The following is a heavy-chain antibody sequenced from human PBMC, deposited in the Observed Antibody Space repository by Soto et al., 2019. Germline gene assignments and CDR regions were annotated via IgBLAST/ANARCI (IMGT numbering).Heavy chain of an antibody. J-gene: IGHJ2*01. V-gene: IGHV1-69*06. Sequence: QVELVQSGAEVKKPGSSVKVSCQASEDTFRNYAISWVRQAPGQGLEWMGGIIPIFGTANYAQKFQGRVTITADTSANSVYFELSSLRSEDTAVYFFASTKYDSSAYYYWYLGLWGRGTLVTVSS. CDR2: IIPIFGTA. CDR3: ASTKYDSSAYYYWYLGL. D-gene: IGHD3-22*01. CDR1: EDTFRNYA.